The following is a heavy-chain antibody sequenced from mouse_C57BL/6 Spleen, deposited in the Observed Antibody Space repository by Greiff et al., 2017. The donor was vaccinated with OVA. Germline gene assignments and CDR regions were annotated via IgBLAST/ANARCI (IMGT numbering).Heavy chain of an antibody. J-gene: IGHJ3*01. CDR2: ISYDGSN. CDR3: ARGDYYGSSYVGFAY. CDR1: GYSITSGYY. Sequence: VQLKESVPCLVNPSQSLSLTCSVTGYSITSGYYWNWIRQFPGNKLEWMGYISYDGSNNYNPSLKNRISITRDTSKNQFFLKLNSVTTEDTATYYCARGDYYGSSYVGFAYWGQGTLVTVSA. D-gene: IGHD1-1*01. V-gene: IGHV3-6*01.